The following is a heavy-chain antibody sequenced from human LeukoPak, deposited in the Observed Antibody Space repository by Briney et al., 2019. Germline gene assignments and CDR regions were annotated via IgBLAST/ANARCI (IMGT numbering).Heavy chain of an antibody. J-gene: IGHJ4*02. CDR2: IYYSGST. V-gene: IGHV4-39*07. CDR1: GGSISSSSYY. D-gene: IGHD6-13*01. Sequence: SETLSLTCTVSGGSISSSSYYWGWIRQPPGKGLEWIGSIYYSGSTYYNPSLKSRVTISVDTSKNQFSLKLSSVTAADTAVYYCARETVSSGYSSSWYREPRYYFDYWGQGTLVTVSS. CDR3: ARETVSSGYSSSWYREPRYYFDY.